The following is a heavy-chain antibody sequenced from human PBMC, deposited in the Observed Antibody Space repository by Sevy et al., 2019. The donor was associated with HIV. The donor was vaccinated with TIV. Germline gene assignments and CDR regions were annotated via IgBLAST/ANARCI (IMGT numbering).Heavy chain of an antibody. CDR1: GFTVSSNY. V-gene: IGHV3-53*01. CDR3: ARGGLTVALDY. J-gene: IGHJ4*02. D-gene: IGHD6-19*01. CDR2: IYSGGST. Sequence: GGSLRLSCAASGFTVSSNYMSWVRQAPGKGLEWVSVIYSGGSTYYADSVKGRFTISRDNSKNTLCLQMNSLRAEDTAVYYCARGGLTVALDYWGQGTLVTVSS.